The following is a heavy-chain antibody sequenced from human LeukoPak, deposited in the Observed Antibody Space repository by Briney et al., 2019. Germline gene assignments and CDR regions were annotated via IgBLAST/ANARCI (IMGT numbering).Heavy chain of an antibody. CDR3: ARDLYGEGAFDI. V-gene: IGHV4-59*01. D-gene: IGHD4-17*01. J-gene: IGHJ3*02. CDR2: IYYSGST. Sequence: PSETLSLTCTVSGGSISSYYWSWIRQPPGKGLEWIGYIYYSGSTNYNPSLKSRVTISVDTSKNQFSLKLSSVTAADTAVYYCARDLYGEGAFDIWGQGTMVTVSS. CDR1: GGSISSYY.